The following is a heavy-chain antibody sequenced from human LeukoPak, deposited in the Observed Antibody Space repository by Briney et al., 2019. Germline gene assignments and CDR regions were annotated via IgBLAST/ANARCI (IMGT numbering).Heavy chain of an antibody. CDR1: GFTFSSYE. V-gene: IGHV3-48*03. CDR3: VKVAKYYYGSETYYFFEH. J-gene: IGHJ4*02. Sequence: GGSLRLSCAASGFTFSSYEMNWVRQAPGKGLEWVSYISSSGSTIYYADSVKGRFTISRDNAKNSLYLQMNSLRVEDTAIYYCVKVAKYYYGSETYYFFEHWGQGTPVTASS. CDR2: ISSSGSTI. D-gene: IGHD3-10*01.